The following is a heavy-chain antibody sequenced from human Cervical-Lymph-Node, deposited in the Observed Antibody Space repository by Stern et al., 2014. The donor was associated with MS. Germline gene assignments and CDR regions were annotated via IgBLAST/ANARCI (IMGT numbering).Heavy chain of an antibody. CDR3: ATTRWDLFTWNWFDP. CDR1: GGSISSSGYY. J-gene: IGHJ5*02. Sequence: VQLVESGPGLVKPSQTLSLTCTVSGGSISSSGYYWSWIRQPADKGLEWIGRIHDSGRPYYNPSLQSRVTISIDTAQNQFSLKLPSVTAADTAVYYCATTRWDLFTWNWFDPWGQGTLVTVSS. D-gene: IGHD1-26*01. CDR2: IHDSGRP. V-gene: IGHV4-61*02.